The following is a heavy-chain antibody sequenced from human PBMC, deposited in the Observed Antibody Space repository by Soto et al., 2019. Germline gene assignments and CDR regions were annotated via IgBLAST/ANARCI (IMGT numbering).Heavy chain of an antibody. CDR1: GFTFISYG. V-gene: IGHV3-30*18. CDR3: AKAGHGDYGYFDY. J-gene: IGHJ4*02. Sequence: PGGSLRLSCAASGFTFISYGMHWVRQAPGKGLEWVAVISYDGSNKYYADSVKGRFTISRDNSKNTLYLQMNSLRAEDTAVYYCAKAGHGDYGYFDYWGQGTLVTVSS. D-gene: IGHD4-17*01. CDR2: ISYDGSNK.